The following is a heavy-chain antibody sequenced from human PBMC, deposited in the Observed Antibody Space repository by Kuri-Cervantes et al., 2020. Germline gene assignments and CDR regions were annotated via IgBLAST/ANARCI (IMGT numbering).Heavy chain of an antibody. CDR1: GYTFTGYY. D-gene: IGHD6-13*01. CDR2: INPNSGGT. J-gene: IGHJ3*02. Sequence: ASVKVSCKASGYTFTGYYMHWVRQAPGQGLEWMGWINPNSGGTNYAQKFQGWVTMTRDTSISTAYMELSRLRSDDTAVYYCARDGLGAAAPLAFDIWGQGTMVTVSS. V-gene: IGHV1-2*04. CDR3: ARDGLGAAAPLAFDI.